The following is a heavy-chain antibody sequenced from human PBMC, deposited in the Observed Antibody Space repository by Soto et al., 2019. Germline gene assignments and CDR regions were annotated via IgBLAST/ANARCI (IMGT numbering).Heavy chain of an antibody. Sequence: GSLRLSCAASGFNFRNAWMSWVRQAPGKGLEWVGRIKSKTDGGTTDYAAPVKGRFTIPRDDSKNTLYLQTNSLKTEDTAVYYCTTDARIVVVTYDGFDIWGQGTMVTVSS. J-gene: IGHJ3*02. D-gene: IGHD3-22*01. CDR3: TTDARIVVVTYDGFDI. CDR1: GFNFRNAW. CDR2: IKSKTDGGTT. V-gene: IGHV3-15*01.